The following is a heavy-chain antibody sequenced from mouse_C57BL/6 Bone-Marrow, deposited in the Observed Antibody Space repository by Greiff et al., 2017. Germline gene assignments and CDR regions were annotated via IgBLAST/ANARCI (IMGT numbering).Heavy chain of an antibody. J-gene: IGHJ4*01. CDR1: GYTFTDYY. CDR3: AITLYYYGSRYKFPYAMDY. CDR2: INPNNGGT. V-gene: IGHV1-26*01. D-gene: IGHD1-1*01. Sequence: EVQLQQSGPELVKPGASVKISCKASGYTFTDYYMNWVKQSHGKSLEWIGDINPNNGGTSYNQKFKGKATLTVDKSSSTAYMELRSLTSEDSAVYYCAITLYYYGSRYKFPYAMDYWGQGTSVTVSS.